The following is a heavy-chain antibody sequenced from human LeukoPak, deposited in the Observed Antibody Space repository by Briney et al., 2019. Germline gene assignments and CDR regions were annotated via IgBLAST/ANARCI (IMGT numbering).Heavy chain of an antibody. CDR3: ARERGSRPRRFDY. D-gene: IGHD3-16*01. CDR2: IYYSGST. Sequence: SETLSLTGTVSNASITSNSFYWGWIRQPPGKGLEWIGSIYYSGSTYYNASLKSRVTISIDTSKNQFSLKLSSVTAADTAVYYCARERGSRPRRFDYWGQGTLVTVSS. J-gene: IGHJ4*02. CDR1: NASITSNSFY. V-gene: IGHV4-39*07.